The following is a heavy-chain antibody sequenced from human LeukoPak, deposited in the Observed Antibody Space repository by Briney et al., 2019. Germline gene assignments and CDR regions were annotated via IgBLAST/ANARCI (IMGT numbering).Heavy chain of an antibody. CDR1: GFTFISHS. V-gene: IGHV3-21*01. CDR2: ISSSGTYI. CDR3: ARVRSYSDAYYDFDH. D-gene: IGHD1-26*01. J-gene: IGHJ5*02. Sequence: GGSLRLSCAASGFTFISHSMNWVRQAPGKGMEWVATISSSGTYIYYADSVKGGFTISTDNARNSLYLQMNSLRAEDTAIYYCARVRSYSDAYYDFDHWGQGTLVTVSS.